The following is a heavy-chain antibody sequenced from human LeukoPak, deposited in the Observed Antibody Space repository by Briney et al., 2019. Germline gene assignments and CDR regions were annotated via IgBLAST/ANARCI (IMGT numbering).Heavy chain of an antibody. V-gene: IGHV3-23*01. Sequence: GGSLGLSCEASGFTFGSYAMSGVGKAQGRGLEWVSAISGSGGSTYYADSVKGRFTISRDNSKNTLYLQMNSLRAEDTAVYYCAKDPILLRPGEDYWGQGTLVTVSS. CDR1: GFTFGSYA. CDR2: ISGSGGST. J-gene: IGHJ4*02. CDR3: AKDPILLRPGEDY.